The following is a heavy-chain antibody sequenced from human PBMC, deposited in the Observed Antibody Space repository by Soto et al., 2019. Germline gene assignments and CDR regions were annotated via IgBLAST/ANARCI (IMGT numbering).Heavy chain of an antibody. D-gene: IGHD6-19*01. V-gene: IGHV4-59*01. CDR1: GGTLSNFY. J-gene: IGHJ4*02. CDR2: IHYRGTT. CDR3: TRTRTTGWFSPVDS. Sequence: VQLQESGPGLVKPAETLSLTCTVSGGTLSNFYWSWVRQSPGKGLEWIGYIHYRGTTNYSPSLKNRVIMSIDASKNQFSLTLKSVTAADTAVYYCTRTRTTGWFSPVDSWGQGIPVTVSS.